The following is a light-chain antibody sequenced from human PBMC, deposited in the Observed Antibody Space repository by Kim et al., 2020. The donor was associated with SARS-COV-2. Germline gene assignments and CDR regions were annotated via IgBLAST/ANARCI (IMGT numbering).Light chain of an antibody. CDR2: AAS. V-gene: IGKV1-39*01. Sequence: SASVGDRVTITCRASQSISNYLNWYQQKPEKAPKLLIYAASNLQSGVPSTFSGSGSGTDFTLTISSLQPEDFATYYCQQSYSTPYTFGQGTKLEIK. CDR1: QSISNY. J-gene: IGKJ2*01. CDR3: QQSYSTPYT.